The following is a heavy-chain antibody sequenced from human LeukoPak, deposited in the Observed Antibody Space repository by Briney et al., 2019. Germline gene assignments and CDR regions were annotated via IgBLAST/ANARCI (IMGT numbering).Heavy chain of an antibody. Sequence: PGGSLRLSCADSGFTFSSYEMNWVHQAPGKGLEWVSYISSSGSTIYYADSVKGRFTISRDNSKNTLYLQMNSLRAEDTAVYYCAKAGRYCSSTSCYFYYYYMDVWGKGTTVTVSS. J-gene: IGHJ6*03. D-gene: IGHD2-2*01. CDR1: GFTFSSYE. CDR2: ISSSGSTI. CDR3: AKAGRYCSSTSCYFYYYYMDV. V-gene: IGHV3-48*03.